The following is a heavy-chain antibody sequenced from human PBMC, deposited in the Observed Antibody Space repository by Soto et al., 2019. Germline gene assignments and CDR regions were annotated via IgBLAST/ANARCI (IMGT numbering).Heavy chain of an antibody. CDR1: GGSFRGYY. J-gene: IGHJ4*02. V-gene: IGHV4-34*01. D-gene: IGHD3-16*01. CDR3: ARVEYTYNYRGLDY. CDR2: IDHSGST. Sequence: QVQLQQWGTGLLKPSETLSLTCAVYGGSFRGYYWTWIRQPPGKGLEWIGEIDHSGSTNYNSSLKSRVTISVDTSKNQFSLKLASVTAADTAVYYCARVEYTYNYRGLDYWGQGTLVTVSS.